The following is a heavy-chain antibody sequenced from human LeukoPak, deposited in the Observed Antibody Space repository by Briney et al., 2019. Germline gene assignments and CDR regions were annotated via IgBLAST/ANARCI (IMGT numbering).Heavy chain of an antibody. Sequence: GGSLRLSCAASGFTVSSNYMSWVRQAPGRGLEWVSSISSSTSYIYYADSVKGRFTISRDNAKNSLYLQMNSLRAEDTAVYYCARVGDFYAMDVWGQGTTVTVSS. CDR1: GFTVSSNY. D-gene: IGHD2-21*01. J-gene: IGHJ6*02. CDR2: ISSSTSYI. CDR3: ARVGDFYAMDV. V-gene: IGHV3-21*01.